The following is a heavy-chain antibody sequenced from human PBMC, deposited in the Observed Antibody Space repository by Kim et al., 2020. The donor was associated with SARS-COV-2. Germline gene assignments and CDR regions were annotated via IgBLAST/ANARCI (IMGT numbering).Heavy chain of an antibody. D-gene: IGHD3-10*01. CDR3: ARGVTGYGSGSYYNVYYYGMDV. J-gene: IGHJ6*02. CDR1: GGSISSGSYY. V-gene: IGHV4-61*02. CDR2: IYTSGST. Sequence: SETLSLTCTVSGGSISSGSYYWSWIRQPAGKGLEWIGRIYTSGSTNYNPSLKSRVTISVDTSKNQFSLKLSSVTAADTAVYYCARGVTGYGSGSYYNVYYYGMDVWGQGTTVTVSS.